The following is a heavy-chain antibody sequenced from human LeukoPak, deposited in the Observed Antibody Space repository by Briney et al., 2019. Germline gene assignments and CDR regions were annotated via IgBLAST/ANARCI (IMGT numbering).Heavy chain of an antibody. J-gene: IGHJ4*02. Sequence: ASVKVSCKTSGYTFSNFGINWVRQAPGQGLEWMGWISGNNDNPNYGQKFQGRFTVTTDSSTSTAYMELRNLRFDDTAVYYCARDIEAVGATLYFDYWGQGTLVTVSS. D-gene: IGHD1-26*01. CDR3: ARDIEAVGATLYFDY. V-gene: IGHV1-18*01. CDR2: ISGNNDNP. CDR1: GYTFSNFG.